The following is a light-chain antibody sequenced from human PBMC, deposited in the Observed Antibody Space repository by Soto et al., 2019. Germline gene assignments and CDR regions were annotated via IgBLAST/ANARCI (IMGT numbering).Light chain of an antibody. CDR3: SSYTTSSTLV. CDR2: EVS. CDR1: SSDVGYYNR. Sequence: QSALTQPPSVSGSPGQSVTISCTGTSSDVGYYNRVSWYQQPPGTAPKLMVFEVSNRPSGVPDRFSGSKSGNTASLTISGLQAEDEADYYYSSYTTSSTLVFGGGTKVTVL. V-gene: IGLV2-18*02. J-gene: IGLJ2*01.